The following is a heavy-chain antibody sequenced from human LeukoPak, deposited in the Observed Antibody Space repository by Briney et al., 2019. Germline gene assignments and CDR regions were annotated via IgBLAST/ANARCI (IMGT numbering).Heavy chain of an antibody. Sequence: PSETLSLTCAVSVGSITTTNWWSWVRQPPGKGLEWIGEVHLSGATNYNPSLESRVSMSIDKSKNHLSLEVTSVTAADTAIYYCTRDSGAFSPFGFWGQRTLLTVSS. CDR2: VHLSGAT. CDR1: VGSITTTNW. J-gene: IGHJ4*02. D-gene: IGHD1-26*01. V-gene: IGHV4-4*02. CDR3: TRDSGAFSPFGF.